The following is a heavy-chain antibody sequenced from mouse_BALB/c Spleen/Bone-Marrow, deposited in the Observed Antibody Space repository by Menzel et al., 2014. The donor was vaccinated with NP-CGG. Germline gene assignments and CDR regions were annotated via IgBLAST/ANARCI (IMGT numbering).Heavy chain of an antibody. CDR1: GFSLSTSGMG. D-gene: IGHD2-10*01. CDR3: ARAYYGNPAWFAY. V-gene: IGHV8-12*01. CDR2: IYWDDDK. J-gene: IGHJ3*01. Sequence: QVTLKVSGPGILQPSQTLSLTCSFSGFSLSTSGMGVSWIRQPSGKGLEWLAHIYWDDDKRYNPSLKSRLTISKDTSRNQVFLKITSVDTADTATYYCARAYYGNPAWFAYWGQGTLVTVSA.